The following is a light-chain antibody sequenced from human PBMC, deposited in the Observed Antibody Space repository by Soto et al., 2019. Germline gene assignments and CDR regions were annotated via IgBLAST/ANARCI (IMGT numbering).Light chain of an antibody. CDR2: DVS. CDR3: SSCARSTTRVV. V-gene: IGLV2-14*03. CDR1: SSDVGGYNY. J-gene: IGLJ1*01. Sequence: QSALTQPASVSGSPGQSITISCTGTSSDVGGYNYVSWYQQHPGKAPKLIIYDVSNRPSGVSNRFSGSKSGNTASLTISGLQAEDEADYYCSSCARSTTRVVFGAGTKVTVL.